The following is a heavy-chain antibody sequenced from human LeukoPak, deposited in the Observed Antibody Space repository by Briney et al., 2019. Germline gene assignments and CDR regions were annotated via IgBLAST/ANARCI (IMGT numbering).Heavy chain of an antibody. J-gene: IGHJ5*02. CDR1: GGSITSDNYY. CDR2: INHSGST. Sequence: SETLSLTCSASGGSITSDNYYWSWIRQPPGKGLEWIGEINHSGSTNYNPSLKRRVTISVDTSKNQFSLKLSSVTAADTAVYYCARGRLRAAATRWFDPWGQGTLVTVSS. V-gene: IGHV4-34*01. CDR3: ARGRLRAAATRWFDP. D-gene: IGHD6-13*01.